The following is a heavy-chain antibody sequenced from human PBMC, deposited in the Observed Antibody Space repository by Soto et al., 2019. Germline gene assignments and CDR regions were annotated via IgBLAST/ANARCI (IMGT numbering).Heavy chain of an antibody. CDR3: ASVAI. J-gene: IGHJ4*02. CDR1: GFTFSNFW. D-gene: IGHD5-12*01. Sequence: PGGSLRLSCAASGFTFSNFWMSWVRQAPGKGLEWVANIKQDGTEKNYVDSVRGRFTISRDNAKNSLDLQMNSLTAEDTAVYYCASVAIRGQGDLVTVSS. V-gene: IGHV3-7*01. CDR2: IKQDGTEK.